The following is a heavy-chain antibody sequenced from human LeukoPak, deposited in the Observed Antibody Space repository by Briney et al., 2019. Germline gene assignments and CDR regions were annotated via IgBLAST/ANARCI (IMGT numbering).Heavy chain of an antibody. CDR2: ISSSSSYI. Sequence: GGSLSLSCAASGFTFSIYSMNWVPQAPGKALEWISSISSSSSYIYYADSVKGRFTISRDNAKNSLYLQMNSLRAEDTAVYYCARDRFGELFSDYWGQGTLVTVSS. D-gene: IGHD3-10*01. V-gene: IGHV3-21*01. CDR3: ARDRFGELFSDY. J-gene: IGHJ4*02. CDR1: GFTFSIYS.